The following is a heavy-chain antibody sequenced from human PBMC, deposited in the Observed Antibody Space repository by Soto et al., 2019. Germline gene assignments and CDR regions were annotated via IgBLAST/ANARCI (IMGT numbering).Heavy chain of an antibody. D-gene: IGHD3-22*01. Sequence: SETLSLTCTVSGGSISNYYWTLIRQPAGQGLEWIGRIYSAGDTYYHPALESRVTMSVDTSKNQFSLKLSSVTAADTAVYYCARDAYYYDTSSFYLVECWGQGSLVTVSS. CDR1: GGSISNYY. CDR2: IYSAGDT. CDR3: ARDAYYYDTSSFYLVEC. J-gene: IGHJ4*02. V-gene: IGHV4-4*07.